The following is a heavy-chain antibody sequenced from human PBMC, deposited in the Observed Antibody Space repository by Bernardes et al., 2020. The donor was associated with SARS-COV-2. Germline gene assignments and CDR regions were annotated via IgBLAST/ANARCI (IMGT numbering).Heavy chain of an antibody. CDR1: GGSISSYY. D-gene: IGHD3-3*01. J-gene: IGHJ5*02. CDR2: IYYSGST. CDR3: ARHHPGFLEWTNWFDP. Sequence: SETLSLTCTVSGGSISSYYWSWIRQPPGKGLEWIGYIYYSGSTYYNPSLKSRVTISVDTSKNQFSLKLSSVTAADTAVYYCARHHPGFLEWTNWFDPWGQGTLVTVSS. V-gene: IGHV4-59*08.